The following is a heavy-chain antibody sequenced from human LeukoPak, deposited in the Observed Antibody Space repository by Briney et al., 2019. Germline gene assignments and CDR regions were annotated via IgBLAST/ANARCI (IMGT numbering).Heavy chain of an antibody. J-gene: IGHJ4*02. CDR3: ATASYCTSTSCPLIAYYFDY. CDR2: FDPEDGET. V-gene: IGHV1-24*01. CDR1: GYTLTELS. D-gene: IGHD2-2*01. Sequence: VASVKVSCKVSGYTLTELSMHWVRQAPGKGLEWMGGFDPEDGETIYAQKFQGRVTMTEDTSTDTAYMELSSLRSEDTAVYYCATASYCTSTSCPLIAYYFDYWGQGTPVTVSS.